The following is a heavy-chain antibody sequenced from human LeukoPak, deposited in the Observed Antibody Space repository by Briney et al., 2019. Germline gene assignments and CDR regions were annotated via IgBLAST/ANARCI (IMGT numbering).Heavy chain of an antibody. CDR1: GGSFSGYY. D-gene: IGHD6-19*01. Sequence: SETLSLTCAVYGGSFSGYYWSWIRQPPGKGLEWIGYIYYSGSINYNPSLKSRATISVDTSKNQFSLKLSSVTATDTAVYYCARAVAGTRPPRNWGQGTLVTVSS. CDR2: IYYSGSI. V-gene: IGHV4-59*01. CDR3: ARAVAGTRPPRN. J-gene: IGHJ4*02.